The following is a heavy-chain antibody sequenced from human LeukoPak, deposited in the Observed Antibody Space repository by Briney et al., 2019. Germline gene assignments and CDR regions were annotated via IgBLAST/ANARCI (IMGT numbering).Heavy chain of an antibody. CDR2: IYHSGTT. D-gene: IGHD3-9*01. CDR1: GVAISRSGYA. CDR3: ARQYSDILTGYHRGELYWYFDL. Sequence: SETLSLTCAVSGVAISRSGYAWNWIRQPPGKGLEWIAYIYHSGTTYYNPSLKSRATISLDTSKNQFSLKLSSVTAADTAVYYCARQYSDILTGYHRGELYWYFDLWGRGTLVTVSS. V-gene: IGHV4-30-2*05. J-gene: IGHJ2*01.